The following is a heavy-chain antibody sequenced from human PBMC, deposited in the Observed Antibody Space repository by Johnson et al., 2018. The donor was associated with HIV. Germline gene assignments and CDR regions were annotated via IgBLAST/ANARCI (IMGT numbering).Heavy chain of an antibody. Sequence: VQLVEFGGGLVQPGGSLRLSCAASGFTVSSNYMSWVRQAPGKGLEWVSVIDTAGDTYYAGSVKGRFTISRENAKKSLYLQMNSLRAGDTAVYYCARAGKWSGDAFDIWGQGTTVTVSS. CDR2: IDTAGDT. J-gene: IGHJ3*02. CDR1: GFTVSSNY. D-gene: IGHD3-10*01. CDR3: ARAGKWSGDAFDI. V-gene: IGHV3-13*01.